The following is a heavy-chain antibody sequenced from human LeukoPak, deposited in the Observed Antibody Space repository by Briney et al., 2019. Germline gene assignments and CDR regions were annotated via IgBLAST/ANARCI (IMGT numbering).Heavy chain of an antibody. CDR1: GFTFSSYA. CDR3: AKDACYDYVWGSYRSNWFDP. Sequence: GGSLRLSRAASGFTFSSYAMSWVRQAPGKGLEWVSAISGSGGSTYYADSVKGRFTISRDNSKNTLYLQMNSLRAEDTAVYYCAKDACYDYVWGSYRSNWFDPWGQGTLVTVSS. CDR2: ISGSGGST. V-gene: IGHV3-23*01. J-gene: IGHJ5*02. D-gene: IGHD3-16*02.